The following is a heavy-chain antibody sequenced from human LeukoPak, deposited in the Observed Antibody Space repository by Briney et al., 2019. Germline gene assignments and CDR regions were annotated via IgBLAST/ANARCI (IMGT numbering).Heavy chain of an antibody. CDR2: ITSSSSYI. D-gene: IGHD6-6*01. J-gene: IGHJ6*02. CDR1: AFTFSSYN. Sequence: GGSLRLSCAASAFTFSSYNMHWVRQAPGEGLEWVSSITSSSSYIYYADSVKGRFTISRDNAKNSLYLQMNSLRAEDTAVYYCAREWSSSSYYYGMDVWGQGTRSPSP. CDR3: AREWSSSSYYYGMDV. V-gene: IGHV3-21*01.